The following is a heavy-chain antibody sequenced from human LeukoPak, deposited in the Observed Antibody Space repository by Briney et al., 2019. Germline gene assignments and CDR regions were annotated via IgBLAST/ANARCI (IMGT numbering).Heavy chain of an antibody. D-gene: IGHD2-2*01. Sequence: SETLSLTCAVYGGSFSGYYWSWIRQPPGKGLEWIGEINHSGSTNYNPSLKSRVTISVDTSKNQFSLKLSSVTAADTAVYYCARDIVVVPAAMPAYYYYGMDVWGQGTTVTVSS. CDR1: GGSFSGYY. CDR3: ARDIVVVPAAMPAYYYYGMDV. CDR2: INHSGST. V-gene: IGHV4-34*01. J-gene: IGHJ6*02.